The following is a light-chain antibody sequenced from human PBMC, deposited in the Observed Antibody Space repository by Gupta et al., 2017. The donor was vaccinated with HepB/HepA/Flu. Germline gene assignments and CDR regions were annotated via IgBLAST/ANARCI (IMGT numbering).Light chain of an antibody. CDR3: QSLDNSLTDCV. Sequence: QSVLTQPPSVSGAPGQRVTISCTGNRSNIGAGNVVQWYQQLPGRAPKLLIYGNTNRPAGVPDRFSGSKSGTSASLAITGLQAEDESDYYCQSLDNSLTDCVFGGGTKLTVL. V-gene: IGLV1-40*01. J-gene: IGLJ2*01. CDR1: RSNIGAGNV. CDR2: GNT.